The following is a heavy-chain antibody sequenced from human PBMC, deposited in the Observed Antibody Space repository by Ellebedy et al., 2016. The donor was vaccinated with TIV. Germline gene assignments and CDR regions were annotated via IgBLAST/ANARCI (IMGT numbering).Heavy chain of an antibody. CDR1: GFTVSSNY. D-gene: IGHD2-21*02. J-gene: IGHJ4*02. CDR3: VRTARIADY. V-gene: IGHV3-11*06. Sequence: GGSLRLSCAASGFTVSSNYMSWVRPAPGKGPEWVSYISSRSDYTNYADSVKGRFTISRDNAKNSLYLQMNSLRAEDTAVYYCVRTARIADYWGQGTLVTASS. CDR2: ISSRSDYT.